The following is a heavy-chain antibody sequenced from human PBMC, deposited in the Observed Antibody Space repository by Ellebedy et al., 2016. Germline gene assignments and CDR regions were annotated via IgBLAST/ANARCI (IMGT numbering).Heavy chain of an antibody. D-gene: IGHD6-19*01. CDR3: AKDSRRRAVTGSALES. J-gene: IGHJ5*02. V-gene: IGHV3-74*01. Sequence: GGSLRLXCAASGFTFRNYWMHWVRQVPGKGLVWVSRITNDGTTTYYADSVKGRFTISRDNARNTLFLQMDSLTAGDTAFYYCAKDSRRRAVTGSALESWGQGILVTVSS. CDR2: ITNDGTTT. CDR1: GFTFRNYW.